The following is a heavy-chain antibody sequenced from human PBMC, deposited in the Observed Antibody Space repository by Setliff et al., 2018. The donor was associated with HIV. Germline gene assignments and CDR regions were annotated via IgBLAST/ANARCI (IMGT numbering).Heavy chain of an antibody. D-gene: IGHD6-19*01. V-gene: IGHV4-34*01. CDR2: INHSGVT. CDR3: ATGLTVAPDY. J-gene: IGHJ4*02. Sequence: SETLSLTCAVYGESFSAYFWSWIRQSPGKGLEWIGEINHSGVTNYNPSLKSRPTISVDTSKNQFSLRLRSVTAADTAVYYCATGLTVAPDYWGQGSLVTVSS. CDR1: GESFSAYF.